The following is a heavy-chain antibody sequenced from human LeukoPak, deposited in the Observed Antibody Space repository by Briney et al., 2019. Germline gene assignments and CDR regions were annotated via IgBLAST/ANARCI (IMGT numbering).Heavy chain of an antibody. CDR3: ARDLTRDGYNQYIRYDMDV. V-gene: IGHV1-69*04. CDR2: IIPIFRIA. D-gene: IGHD5-24*01. Sequence: ASVKVSCKASGGTFSSYAISWVRQAPGQGLEWMGRIIPIFRIANYAQKFQGRVTITADKSTSTAYMELSSLRSEDTAVYYCARDLTRDGYNQYIRYDMDVWGQGTTVTVSS. CDR1: GGTFSSYA. J-gene: IGHJ6*02.